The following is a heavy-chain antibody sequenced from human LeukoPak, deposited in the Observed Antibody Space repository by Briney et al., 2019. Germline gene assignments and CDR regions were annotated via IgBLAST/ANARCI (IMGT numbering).Heavy chain of an antibody. CDR1: GGSFSGYY. CDR3: ARGRPLYYDILTGYPNPLYYYYGMDV. J-gene: IGHJ6*02. D-gene: IGHD3-9*01. CDR2: INLSGST. V-gene: IGHV4-34*01. Sequence: SETLSLTCAVYGGSFSGYYWSWIRQPPGKGLEWIGEINLSGSTNYNPSLKSRVTISVDTSKNQFSLKLSSVTAADTAVYYCARGRPLYYDILTGYPNPLYYYYGMDVWGQGTTVTVSS.